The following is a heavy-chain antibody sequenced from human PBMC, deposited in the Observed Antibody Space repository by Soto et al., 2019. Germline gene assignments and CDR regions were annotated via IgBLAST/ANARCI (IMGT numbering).Heavy chain of an antibody. D-gene: IGHD3-10*02. Sequence: GGSLRLSCVGSGFIFSNNGMHWVRQTPGKGLEWVAFMSYDGSDTFYADSAKGRFTVSRDNSKNTLFLHMSNLRAEDTAMYYCTIVRVADSALDHWGQGTLVTVSS. CDR1: GFIFSNNG. CDR3: TIVRVADSALDH. J-gene: IGHJ4*02. V-gene: IGHV3-30*02. CDR2: MSYDGSDT.